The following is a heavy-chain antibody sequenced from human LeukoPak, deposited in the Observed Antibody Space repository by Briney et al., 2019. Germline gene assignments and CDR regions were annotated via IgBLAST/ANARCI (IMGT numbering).Heavy chain of an antibody. CDR3: AHLVWEYVGGLDV. V-gene: IGHV3-23*05. Sequence: PGGSLSLSCAASGFIFRSYGMNWVRQAPGKGLEWVSGIYTNGRETRYAESVKGRFTISRAKSKHTLYLQMHSPRVEDTAVYYCAHLVWEYVGGLDVWGQGTTVTVSS. D-gene: IGHD3/OR15-3a*01. J-gene: IGHJ6*02. CDR2: IYTNGRET. CDR1: GFIFRSYG.